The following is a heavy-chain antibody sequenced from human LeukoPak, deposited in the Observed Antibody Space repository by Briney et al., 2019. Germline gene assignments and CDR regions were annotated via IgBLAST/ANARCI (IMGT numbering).Heavy chain of an antibody. Sequence: GGSLRLSCAASGFSFSSQNMNWVRQAPGKGLEWISYVDGNGGTTHYADSVGGRSTISRDNAKNSLYLQMDSLRVEDSALYYCAGGYGSSWLHSWGPGTLVTVSS. CDR3: AGGYGSSWLHS. D-gene: IGHD6-13*01. CDR1: GFSFSSQN. CDR2: VDGNGGTT. J-gene: IGHJ5*02. V-gene: IGHV3-48*04.